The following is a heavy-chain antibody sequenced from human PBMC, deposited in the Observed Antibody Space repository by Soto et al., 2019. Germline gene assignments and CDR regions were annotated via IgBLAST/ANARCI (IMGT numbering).Heavy chain of an antibody. CDR3: ARVPIVVVPAAIYLYYYYYGMDV. V-gene: IGHV3-48*03. Sequence: GGSLRLSCAASGFTFSSYEMNWVRQAPGKGLEWVSYISSSGSTIYYADSVKGRFTISRDNAKNSLYLQMNSLRAEDTAVYYCARVPIVVVPAAIYLYYYYYGMDVWGQGTTVTVSS. CDR1: GFTFSSYE. CDR2: ISSSGSTI. D-gene: IGHD2-2*01. J-gene: IGHJ6*02.